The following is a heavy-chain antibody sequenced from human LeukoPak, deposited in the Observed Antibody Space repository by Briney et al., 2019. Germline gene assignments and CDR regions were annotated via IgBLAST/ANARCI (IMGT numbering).Heavy chain of an antibody. D-gene: IGHD6-19*01. V-gene: IGHV3-30*18. CDR2: ISYDGSNK. CDR1: GFTFSSYG. Sequence: PGGSLRLSCAASGFTFSSYGMHWVRQAPGKGLEWVAVISYDGSNKYYADSVKGRFTISRDNSKNTLYLQMNSLRAEDTAVYYCAKGRQWLVGGYYYYYGMDVWGQGTTVIVSS. J-gene: IGHJ6*02. CDR3: AKGRQWLVGGYYYYYGMDV.